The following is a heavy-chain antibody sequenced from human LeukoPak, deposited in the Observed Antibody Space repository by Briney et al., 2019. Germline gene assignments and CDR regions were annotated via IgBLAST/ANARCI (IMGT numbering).Heavy chain of an antibody. D-gene: IGHD2/OR15-2a*01. CDR3: ARARGRVYGV. J-gene: IGHJ6*02. CDR1: GGSFSGYY. V-gene: IGHV4-34*01. CDR2: INHSGST. Sequence: SETLSLTCAVYGGSFSGYYWSWIRQPPGKGLEWIGEINHSGSTNYNPSLKSRVTISVDTSKNQFSLKLSSVTAADTAVYYCARARGRVYGVWGQGTTVPVSS.